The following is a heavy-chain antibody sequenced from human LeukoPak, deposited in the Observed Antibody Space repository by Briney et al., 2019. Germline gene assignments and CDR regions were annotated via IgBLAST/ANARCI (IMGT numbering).Heavy chain of an antibody. V-gene: IGHV3-21*01. CDR1: GFTFSSYS. D-gene: IGHD3-16*02. Sequence: GGSLRLSCAASGFTFSSYSMNWVRQAPGKGLEWVSSISSSSYIYYADSVKGRFTISRDNAKNSLYLQMNSLRAEDTAVYYCARGDYVWGSYREIDYWGQGTLVTVSS. CDR2: ISSSSYI. CDR3: ARGDYVWGSYREIDY. J-gene: IGHJ4*02.